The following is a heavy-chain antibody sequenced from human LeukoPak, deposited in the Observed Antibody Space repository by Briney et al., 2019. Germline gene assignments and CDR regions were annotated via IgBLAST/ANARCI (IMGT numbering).Heavy chain of an antibody. CDR1: AYSISSGYY. D-gene: IGHD4-17*01. CDR2: IYHSGST. V-gene: IGHV4-38-2*02. J-gene: IGHJ4*02. CDR3: AGYHAYGVTTPPLGY. Sequence: PSETLSLTCTVSAYSISSGYYWGWIRQPPGKGLEWIGCIYHSGSTYYNPSLKSRVTISVATSKNQFSLKLSSVTAADTAVYFCAGYHAYGVTTPPLGYWGQGTLVTVSS.